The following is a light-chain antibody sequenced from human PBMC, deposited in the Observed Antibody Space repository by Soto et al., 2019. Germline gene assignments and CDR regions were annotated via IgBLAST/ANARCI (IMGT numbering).Light chain of an antibody. J-gene: IGKJ4*01. CDR1: QSVLNSLNNKNY. CDR3: QQYCSSPLT. CDR2: WAS. Sequence: DIVMTQSPDSLAVSLGERATINCKSSQSVLNSLNNKNYLAWYQQKPGQPPKMLIYWASTRELGVPDRFSGSGSGTDFSLIISSLKAFDVAVYYCQQYCSSPLTFGGGTKVEIK. V-gene: IGKV4-1*01.